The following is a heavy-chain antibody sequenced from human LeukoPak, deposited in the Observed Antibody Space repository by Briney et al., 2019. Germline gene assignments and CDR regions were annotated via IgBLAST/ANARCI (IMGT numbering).Heavy chain of an antibody. J-gene: IGHJ4*02. D-gene: IGHD2-2*01. V-gene: IGHV3-7*01. CDR2: IKQDGSEK. CDR1: GFTFSSYG. Sequence: PGRSLRLSCAASGFTFSSYGMHWVRQAPGKGLEWVANIKQDGSEKYYVDSVKGRFTISRDNAKNSLYLQMNSLRAEDTAVYYCARDSPSSTSWGYWGQGTLVTVSS. CDR3: ARDSPSSTSWGY.